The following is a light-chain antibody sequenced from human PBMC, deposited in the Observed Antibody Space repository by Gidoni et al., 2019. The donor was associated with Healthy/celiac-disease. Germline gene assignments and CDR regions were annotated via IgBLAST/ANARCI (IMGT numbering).Light chain of an antibody. V-gene: IGKV3-15*01. CDR3: QQYNSWPPLT. CDR1: QSVSSN. CDR2: CAS. Sequence: EIVMTQSPATLSVSPGERATLSCRASQSVSSNLARYQQKPGQAPRLLIYCASTRATGIPARFSGSGSGTEFTLTISSLQSEDFAVYYCQQYNSWPPLTFGGGTKVEIK. J-gene: IGKJ4*01.